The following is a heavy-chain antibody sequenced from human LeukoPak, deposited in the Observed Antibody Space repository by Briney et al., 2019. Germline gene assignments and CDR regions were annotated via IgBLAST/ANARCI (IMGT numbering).Heavy chain of an antibody. V-gene: IGHV1-18*01. CDR1: GYTLTSYG. CDR3: ARGPPDDGDFWSGYYFYPVNYYYMDV. J-gene: IGHJ6*03. Sequence: ASVKVSCKASGYTLTSYGISWVRQAPGQGLEWMGWISAYNGNTNYAQELQGRVTMTTDTSTSTAYMELRSLRSDDTAVYYCARGPPDDGDFWSGYYFYPVNYYYMDVWGKGTTVTVSS. D-gene: IGHD3-3*01. CDR2: ISAYNGNT.